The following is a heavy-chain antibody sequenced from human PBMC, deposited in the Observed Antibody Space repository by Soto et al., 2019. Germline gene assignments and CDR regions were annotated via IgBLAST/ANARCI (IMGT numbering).Heavy chain of an antibody. Sequence: EVQLVESGGGLVKPGGSLRLSCAASGFTFSSKTMNWVRQAPGKGLEWVSSISSSGSYIYYADSVKGRFTISRDNAKNSLYLQMNSLRAEDTAVYYCAREGGGYSSYWDYFDYWGQGTLVTVSS. J-gene: IGHJ4*02. D-gene: IGHD5-12*01. CDR3: AREGGGYSSYWDYFDY. CDR2: ISSSGSYI. CDR1: GFTFSSKT. V-gene: IGHV3-21*01.